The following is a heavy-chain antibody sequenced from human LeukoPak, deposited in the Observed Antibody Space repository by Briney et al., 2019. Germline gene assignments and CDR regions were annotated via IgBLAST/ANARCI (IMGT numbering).Heavy chain of an antibody. D-gene: IGHD6-13*01. CDR1: GFTFSSYG. J-gene: IGHJ1*01. CDR3: ASEGRYSSSWYAVQH. V-gene: IGHV3-30*19. Sequence: GGSLRLSCAASGFTFSSYGMHWVRQAPGKGLEWVAVISYDGSNKYYADSVKGRFTISRDNSKNTLYLQMNSLRAEDTAVYYCASEGRYSSSWYAVQHWGQGTLVTVSS. CDR2: ISYDGSNK.